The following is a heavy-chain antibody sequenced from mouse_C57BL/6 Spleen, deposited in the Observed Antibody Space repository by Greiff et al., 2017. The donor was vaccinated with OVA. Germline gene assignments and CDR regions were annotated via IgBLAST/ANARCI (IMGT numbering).Heavy chain of an antibody. CDR3: ARRGQLRLGLLAY. D-gene: IGHD3-2*02. CDR2: IDPSDSYT. CDR1: GYTFTSYW. V-gene: IGHV1-69*01. J-gene: IGHJ3*01. Sequence: QVQLQQPGAELVMPGASVKLSCKASGYTFTSYWMHWVKQRPGQGLEWIGEIDPSDSYTNYNQKFKGKSTLTVDKSSSTAYMQLSSLTSEDSAVYYCARRGQLRLGLLAYWGQGTLVTVSA.